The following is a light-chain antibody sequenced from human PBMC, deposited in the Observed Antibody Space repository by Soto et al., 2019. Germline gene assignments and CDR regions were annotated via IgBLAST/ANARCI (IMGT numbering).Light chain of an antibody. CDR1: QSVSSN. J-gene: IGKJ1*01. CDR2: GAS. Sequence: EIVMTQSPATLSVSPGARATLSCRASQSVSSNLAWYQQKPGQAPRLLIYGASARATGIPARFSGSGSGTEFTLTIRSLQSEDFAVYYCKQYNNWLWTFGQGTKVEIK. CDR3: KQYNNWLWT. V-gene: IGKV3-15*01.